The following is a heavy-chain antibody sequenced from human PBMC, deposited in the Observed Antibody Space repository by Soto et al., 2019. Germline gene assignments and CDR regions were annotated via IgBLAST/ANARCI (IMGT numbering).Heavy chain of an antibody. V-gene: IGHV5-51*01. CDR1: GYDFTHYW. D-gene: IGHD3-3*01. CDR3: ARAVGYSAASDFYSLGH. Sequence: GESLKISCKGSGYDFTHYWIAWVRQTPGKGLEWMGVIYPGDSDTKYSPSFQGQVTISADKSIDTAYLQRSGLKASDTAIYYCARAVGYSAASDFYSLGHWRQGTLVTVSS. CDR2: IYPGDSDT. J-gene: IGHJ4*02.